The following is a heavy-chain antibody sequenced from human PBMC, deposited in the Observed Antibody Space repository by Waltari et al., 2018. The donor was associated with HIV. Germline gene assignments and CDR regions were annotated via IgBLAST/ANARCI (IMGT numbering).Heavy chain of an antibody. D-gene: IGHD3-16*02. CDR3: SRLSYHAFDL. CDR2: IYSGGST. J-gene: IGHJ3*01. Sequence: EVQLVESGGGLIQPGGSLRLSCAASGFTVSSNYMSWVRQAPGKGLEWASVIYSGGSTYYADSVKGRFTISRDNAKNSLFLQMDSLRAEDTALYYCSRLSYHAFDLWGQGTMVTVSS. CDR1: GFTVSSNY. V-gene: IGHV3-53*01.